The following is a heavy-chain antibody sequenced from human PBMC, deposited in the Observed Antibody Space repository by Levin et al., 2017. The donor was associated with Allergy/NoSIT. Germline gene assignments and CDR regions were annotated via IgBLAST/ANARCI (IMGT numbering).Heavy chain of an antibody. CDR2: IYSETTGGST. Sequence: PGGSLRLSCVASGFTVSGSQMSWVRQAPGKGLEWVSCIYSETTGGSTYYGASVKGRFTISRDNSKNTVYLQMNSLRDEDTAVYYCARDPTKMDVWGQGTTVAVSS. D-gene: IGHD2-2*01. J-gene: IGHJ6*02. CDR3: ARDPTKMDV. CDR1: GFTVSGSQ. V-gene: IGHV3-66*01.